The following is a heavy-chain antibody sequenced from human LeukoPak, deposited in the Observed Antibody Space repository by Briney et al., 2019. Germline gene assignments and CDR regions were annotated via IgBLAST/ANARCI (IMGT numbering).Heavy chain of an antibody. CDR3: ARGRRYCSSTSCPSLGYYYYYGMDV. CDR1: GGSFSGYY. J-gene: IGHJ6*02. CDR2: INHSGST. V-gene: IGHV4-34*01. D-gene: IGHD2-2*01. Sequence: PSETLSLTCAVYGGSFSGYYWSWIRQPPGKGLEWIGEINHSGSTNYNPPLKSRVTISVDTSKNQFSLKLSSVTAADTAVYYCARGRRYCSSTSCPSLGYYYYYGMDVWGQGTTVTVSS.